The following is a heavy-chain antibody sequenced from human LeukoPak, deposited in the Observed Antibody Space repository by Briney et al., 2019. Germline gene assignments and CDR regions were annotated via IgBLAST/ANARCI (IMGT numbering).Heavy chain of an antibody. V-gene: IGHV1-24*01. D-gene: IGHD6-6*01. CDR3: ATDRIAARRAYYYYGMDV. CDR1: GHTLSELS. J-gene: IGHJ6*02. Sequence: ASVKVSCKVSGHTLSELSMHWVRQAPGKGLEWMGGFDPDDGETIYAQRFQGRVIMTEDTSTDMAYMELSSLRSKDTAVYYCATDRIAARRAYYYYGMDVWGQGTTVTVSS. CDR2: FDPDDGET.